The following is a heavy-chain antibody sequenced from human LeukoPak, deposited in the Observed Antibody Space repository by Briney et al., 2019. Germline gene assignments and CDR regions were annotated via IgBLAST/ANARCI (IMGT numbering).Heavy chain of an antibody. D-gene: IGHD3-22*01. V-gene: IGHV3-7*01. CDR1: GFTFSNYW. CDR3: ARDLGQYYDTSDNWFDP. CDR2: IKEDGSDK. Sequence: GGSLRLSCAASGFTFSNYWMSWVRQAPGKGLEWVANIKEDGSDKYYVDSVKGRFIISRDNVKNSLYLQMNSLRVDDTAVYYCARDLGQYYDTSDNWFDPWGQGTLVTVSS. J-gene: IGHJ5*02.